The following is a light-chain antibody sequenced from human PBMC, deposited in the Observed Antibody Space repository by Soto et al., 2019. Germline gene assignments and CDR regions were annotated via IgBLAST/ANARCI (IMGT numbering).Light chain of an antibody. V-gene: IGKV3-11*01. Sequence: EIVLTQSPATLSLSPRERATLSCRASQSVSSYLAWYQHKPGQAPRLLIYDASNRATGIPARFSGSGSGTDFTLTISSLEPEDFAVYYCQQRSNWPTFGQGTKLEIK. J-gene: IGKJ2*01. CDR3: QQRSNWPT. CDR1: QSVSSY. CDR2: DAS.